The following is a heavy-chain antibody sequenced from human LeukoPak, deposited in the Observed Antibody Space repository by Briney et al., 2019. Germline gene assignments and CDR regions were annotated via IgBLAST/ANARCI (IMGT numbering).Heavy chain of an antibody. J-gene: IGHJ4*02. CDR1: GGSISSGDYY. CDR2: IYYSGST. CDR3: ARGVYSSSSKAEDY. D-gene: IGHD6-6*01. Sequence: SETLSLTCTVSGGSISSGDYYWSWIRQPPGKGLEWIGYIYYSGSTYYNPSLKSRVTISVDTSKNQFSLKLSSVTAADTAVYYCARGVYSSSSKAEDYWGQGTLVTVSS. V-gene: IGHV4-30-4*01.